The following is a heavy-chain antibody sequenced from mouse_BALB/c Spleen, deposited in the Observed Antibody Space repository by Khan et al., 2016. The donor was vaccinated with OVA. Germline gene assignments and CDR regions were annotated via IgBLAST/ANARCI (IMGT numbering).Heavy chain of an antibody. CDR2: IWGDGST. CDR1: GLSFTDYG. V-gene: IGHV2-3*01. Sequence: QVQLKESGPGLVAPSQSLSITCTVSGLSFTDYGVSWVRQPPGKGLEWLGVIWGDGSTNYHSALISRLNISEDNSKSQVFLKLNSLPPDDTATYYCAKGGTYFGGFFDVWGAGTTVTVSS. D-gene: IGHD4-1*01. CDR3: AKGGTYFGGFFDV. J-gene: IGHJ1*01.